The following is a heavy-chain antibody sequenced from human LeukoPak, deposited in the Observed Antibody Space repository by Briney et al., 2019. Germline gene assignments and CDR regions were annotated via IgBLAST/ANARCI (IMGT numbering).Heavy chain of an antibody. V-gene: IGHV4-59*11. CDR2: IFNTGNT. CDR1: GGSINSHY. D-gene: IGHD3-10*01. Sequence: SETLTLTCSVSGGSINSHYWSWIRQPPGKRLEWIGYIFNTGNTNYNPSLASRVTMSVDTSRAQFFLRLSPVTAADTAIYYCASRPADTTWYGVFDYWSQGTLVTVSS. J-gene: IGHJ4*02. CDR3: ASRPADTTWYGVFDY.